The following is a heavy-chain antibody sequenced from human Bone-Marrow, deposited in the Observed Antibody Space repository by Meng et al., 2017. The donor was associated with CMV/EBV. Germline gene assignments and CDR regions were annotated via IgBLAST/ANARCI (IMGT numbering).Heavy chain of an antibody. CDR2: ISFDGADK. CDR3: ARVGPGEMSLYLYNGMNV. D-gene: IGHD1-26*01. Sequence: GGSLRLSCAASGFTLSGYSMHWVRQAPGKGLEWVAVISFDGADKYYGDSVKGRFTISRDTSKKASFLQMNSLRREDTAVYYCARVGPGEMSLYLYNGMNVWGQGTTVTVSS. CDR1: GFTLSGYS. J-gene: IGHJ6*02. V-gene: IGHV3-30*04.